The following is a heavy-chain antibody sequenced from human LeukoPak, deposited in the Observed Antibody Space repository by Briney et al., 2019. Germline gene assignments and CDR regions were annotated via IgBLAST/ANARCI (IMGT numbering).Heavy chain of an antibody. J-gene: IGHJ6*02. V-gene: IGHV3-30*18. CDR1: GFIFSSYG. D-gene: IGHD3-3*01. CDR3: AKDRGEVFGVVIIYYGMDV. Sequence: GGSLRLSCAASGFIFSSYGMHWVRQAPGKGLEWVAVISYDGSNKYYVDSVKGRFTISRDNSKNTLYLQMNSLRGEDTAVYYCAKDRGEVFGVVIIYYGMDVWGQGTTVTVSS. CDR2: ISYDGSNK.